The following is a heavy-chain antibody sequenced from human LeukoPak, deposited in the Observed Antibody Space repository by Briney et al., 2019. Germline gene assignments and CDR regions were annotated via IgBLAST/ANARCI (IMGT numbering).Heavy chain of an antibody. J-gene: IGHJ4*02. CDR1: GGSISSSSYY. V-gene: IGHV4-39*07. CDR2: IYYSGST. CDR3: ARRLGWLQTRFDY. Sequence: SETLSLTCTVSGGSISSSSYYWGWIRQPPGKGLEWIGSIYYSGSTYYNPSLKSRVTISVDTSKNQFSLKLSSVTAADTAVYYCARRLGWLQTRFDYWGQGTLVTVSS. D-gene: IGHD5-24*01.